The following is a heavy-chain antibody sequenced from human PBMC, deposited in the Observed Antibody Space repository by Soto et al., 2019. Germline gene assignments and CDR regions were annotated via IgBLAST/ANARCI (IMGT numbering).Heavy chain of an antibody. V-gene: IGHV3-21*01. Sequence: EVQLVESGGGLVKPGGSRRLSCAASGFTFSSYSMNWVRQAPGKGLEWVSSISSSSSYIYYADSVKGRFTISRDNAKNSLYLQMNSLRAEDTAVYYCARALYYYDSSGYYGSWGQGTLVTVSS. CDR2: ISSSSSYI. CDR3: ARALYYYDSSGYYGS. CDR1: GFTFSSYS. J-gene: IGHJ5*02. D-gene: IGHD3-22*01.